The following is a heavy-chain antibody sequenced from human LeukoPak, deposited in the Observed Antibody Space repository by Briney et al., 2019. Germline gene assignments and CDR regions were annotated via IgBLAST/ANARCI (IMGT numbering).Heavy chain of an antibody. CDR3: ARGNFYSGSGSSPLDF. J-gene: IGHJ4*02. Sequence: GGSLRLSCAASGFTFNSYWMHWVRQTPGKGLVWVSRINADGSRTNYVDSVKGRFTISRDNAKNTLFLHMNSLRAEDTAVYYCARGNFYSGSGSSPLDFWGQGTLVTVSS. CDR2: INADGSRT. CDR1: GFTFNSYW. D-gene: IGHD3-10*01. V-gene: IGHV3-74*01.